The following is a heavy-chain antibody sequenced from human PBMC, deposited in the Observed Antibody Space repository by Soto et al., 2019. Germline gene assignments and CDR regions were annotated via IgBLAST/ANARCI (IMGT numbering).Heavy chain of an antibody. CDR3: ARHNYGSGSTYFDY. D-gene: IGHD3-10*01. J-gene: IGHJ4*02. CDR2: IYYSGST. CDR1: GGSISSYY. V-gene: IGHV4-59*08. Sequence: QVQLQESGPGLVKPSETLSLTCTVSGGSISSYYWSWIWQPPGKGLEWIGYIYYSGSTNYNPSLKSRVTISVDTCKNQFSLKLNSMTAADTAVYYCARHNYGSGSTYFDYWGQGTLVTVSS.